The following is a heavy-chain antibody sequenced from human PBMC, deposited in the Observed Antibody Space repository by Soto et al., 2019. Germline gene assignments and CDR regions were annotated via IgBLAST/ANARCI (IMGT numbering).Heavy chain of an antibody. CDR2: ISSSSSVI. Sequence: EVQMVESGGGLVQPGGSLRLSCATSGFILSDCAMNWVRQSPGKGLEWVSSISSSSSVIDYADSVKGRFTVSRDNARNSLYLQMNSLRAEDTAVYYCARDLSWGSNWYSYMDVCGKGTTVTVSS. CDR3: ARDLSWGSNWYSYMDV. D-gene: IGHD7-27*01. V-gene: IGHV3-48*01. J-gene: IGHJ6*03. CDR1: GFILSDCA.